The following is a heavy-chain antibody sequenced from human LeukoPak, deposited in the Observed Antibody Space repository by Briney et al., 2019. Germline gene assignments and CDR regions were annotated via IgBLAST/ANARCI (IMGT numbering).Heavy chain of an antibody. J-gene: IGHJ5*02. CDR3: ARGGKLEPTAMPT. V-gene: IGHV3-30*03. CDR2: ISYDESNR. Sequence: GRALRLSCAASGFTFSRYGMHWVRQAPGKGLEWVALISYDESNRYYADSVKGRFTISRDNSKNTMYLQMNSLRAEDTAIYYCARGGKLEPTAMPTWGQGSLVVVSS. D-gene: IGHD2-2*01. CDR1: GFTFSRYG.